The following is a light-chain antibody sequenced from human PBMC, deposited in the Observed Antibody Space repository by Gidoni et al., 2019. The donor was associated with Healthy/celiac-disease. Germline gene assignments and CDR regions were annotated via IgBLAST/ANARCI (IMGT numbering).Light chain of an antibody. Sequence: DIQMTQSPSSLSESVGDRVTITCRASQSISSYLNWYQQKPGKAPKLLIYAASSLQSGVPSRFSGSGSGTDFTITISSLQPEDFATYYCQQSYSTLRTFGGGTKVEIK. J-gene: IGKJ4*01. CDR3: QQSYSTLRT. CDR1: QSISSY. V-gene: IGKV1-39*01. CDR2: AAS.